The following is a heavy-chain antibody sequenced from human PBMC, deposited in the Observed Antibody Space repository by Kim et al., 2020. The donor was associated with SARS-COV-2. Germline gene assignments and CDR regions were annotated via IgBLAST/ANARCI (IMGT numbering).Heavy chain of an antibody. Sequence: ASVKVSCKASGYTFTSYGISWVRQAPGQGLEWMGWISAYNGNTNYAQKLQGRVTMTTDTSTSTAYMELRSLRSDDTAVYYCARGPALSGIAVAGPWDYWGQGTLVTVSS. V-gene: IGHV1-18*04. CDR2: ISAYNGNT. J-gene: IGHJ4*02. CDR3: ARGPALSGIAVAGPWDY. D-gene: IGHD6-19*01. CDR1: GYTFTSYG.